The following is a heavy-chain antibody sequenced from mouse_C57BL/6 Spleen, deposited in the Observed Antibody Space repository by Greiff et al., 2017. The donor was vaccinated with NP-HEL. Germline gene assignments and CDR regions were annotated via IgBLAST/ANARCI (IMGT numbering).Heavy chain of an antibody. CDR1: GYTFSNSW. CDR2: IYPGDGDT. V-gene: IGHV1-82*01. Sequence: QVQLQQSGPELVKPGASVKFSCKASGYTFSNSWMNWVKQRPGQGLEWIGRIYPGDGDTNYNAKFKGKATLTADKSSSTAYMQLSSLTSEDSAVYFGAREGQARFAYWGQGTLVTVSA. CDR3: AREGQARFAY. J-gene: IGHJ3*01. D-gene: IGHD3-2*02.